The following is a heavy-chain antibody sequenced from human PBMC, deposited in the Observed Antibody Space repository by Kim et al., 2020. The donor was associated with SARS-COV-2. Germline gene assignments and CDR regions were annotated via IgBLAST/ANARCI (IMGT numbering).Heavy chain of an antibody. D-gene: IGHD2-21*01. J-gene: IGHJ1*01. Sequence: VKGRFTISRDNSKNTLYLQMNSLRAEDTAVYYCARDLAYCGGDCSTDFQHWGQGTLVTVSS. V-gene: IGHV3-53*01. CDR3: ARDLAYCGGDCSTDFQH.